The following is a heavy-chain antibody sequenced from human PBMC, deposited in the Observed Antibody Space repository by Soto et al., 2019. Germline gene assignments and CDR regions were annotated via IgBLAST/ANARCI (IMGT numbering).Heavy chain of an antibody. CDR2: SRNKANSYTT. CDR3: VRSGTAFSYFYYMDV. CDR1: GFTFSDHH. J-gene: IGHJ6*03. V-gene: IGHV3-72*01. D-gene: IGHD5-18*01. Sequence: GGSLRLSCAASGFTFSDHHMDWVRQAPGKGLEWVGRSRNKANSYTTEYAASVKGRFTISRDDSKNSLYLQMNSLKTEDTAVYYCVRSGTAFSYFYYMDVWGKGTTVTVSS.